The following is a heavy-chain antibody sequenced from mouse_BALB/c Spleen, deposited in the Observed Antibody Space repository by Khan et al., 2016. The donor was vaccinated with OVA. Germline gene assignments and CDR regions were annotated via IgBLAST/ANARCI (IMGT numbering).Heavy chain of an antibody. D-gene: IGHD3-2*02. V-gene: IGHV1S132*01. CDR2: IYPGTDNT. J-gene: IGHJ2*01. CDR3: AREEAMYYFDY. CDR1: GYIFTSYW. Sequence: QVQLQQSGAELVRPGASVKLSCKTSGYIFTSYWIHWVKQRSGQGLEWIARIYPGTDNTYYNEKLKDKATLTAAKSSSPASLQLSCLTSEDSAVDYCAREEAMYYFDYGGQGTTLTVSS.